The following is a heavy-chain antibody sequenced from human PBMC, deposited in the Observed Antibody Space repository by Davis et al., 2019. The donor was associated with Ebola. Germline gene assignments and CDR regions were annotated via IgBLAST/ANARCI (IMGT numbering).Heavy chain of an antibody. CDR3: ARGPVEMATSISGFDY. V-gene: IGHV4-34*01. CDR1: GGSFSGYY. Sequence: PSETLSLTCAVYGGSFSGYYWSWIRQPPGKGLEWIGEINHSGSTNYNPSLKSRVTISVDTSKNQFSLKLSSVTAADTAVYYCARGPVEMATSISGFDYWGQGTLVTVSS. J-gene: IGHJ4*02. CDR2: INHSGST. D-gene: IGHD5-24*01.